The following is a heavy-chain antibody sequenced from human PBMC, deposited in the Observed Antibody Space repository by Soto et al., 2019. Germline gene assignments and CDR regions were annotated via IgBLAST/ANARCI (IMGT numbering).Heavy chain of an antibody. CDR1: GFTFSSYE. CDR2: ISSSGSTI. CDR3: ARDQYYDSSGYYLSYYYYYGMDV. D-gene: IGHD3-22*01. J-gene: IGHJ6*02. Sequence: EVQLVESGGGLVQPGGSPRLSCAASGFTFSSYEMNWVRQAPGKGLEWVSYISSSGSTIYYADSVKGRFTISRDNAKNSLYLQMNSLRAEDTAVYYCARDQYYDSSGYYLSYYYYYGMDVWGQGTTVTVSS. V-gene: IGHV3-48*03.